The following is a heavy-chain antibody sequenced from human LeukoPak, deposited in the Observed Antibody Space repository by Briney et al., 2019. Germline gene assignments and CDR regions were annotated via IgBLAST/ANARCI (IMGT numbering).Heavy chain of an antibody. CDR2: ISSSSSTI. V-gene: IGHV3-48*01. CDR1: GFTFSSYS. CDR3: ARDQGDDIFHGGYFDL. D-gene: IGHD3-9*01. J-gene: IGHJ2*01. Sequence: PGGSLRLSCAASGFTFSSYSMNWVRQAPGKGLEWVSYISSSSSTIYYADSVKGRFTISRDNSKNTLYLQMNSLRAEDTAVYYCARDQGDDIFHGGYFDLWGRGTLVTVSS.